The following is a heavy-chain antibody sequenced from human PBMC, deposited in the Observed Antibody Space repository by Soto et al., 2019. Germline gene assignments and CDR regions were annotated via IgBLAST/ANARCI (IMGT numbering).Heavy chain of an antibody. V-gene: IGHV4-59*01. D-gene: IGHD6-19*01. Sequence: QVQLQESGPGLVKPSATLSITCTVSGGSMSDDYWSWIRQPPGKGLEWIAYIHYSGSIRYNSSLKSRVIISLDTSKNQFSLKVSSVTAADTAVYYCAKGAGWWNYWGQGTLVTVSS. CDR1: GGSMSDDY. CDR3: AKGAGWWNY. J-gene: IGHJ4*02. CDR2: IHYSGSI.